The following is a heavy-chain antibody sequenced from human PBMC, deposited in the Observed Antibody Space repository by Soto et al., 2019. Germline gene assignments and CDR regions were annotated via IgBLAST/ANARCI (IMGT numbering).Heavy chain of an antibody. CDR1: GFTFSDYW. V-gene: IGHV3-7*05. J-gene: IGHJ5*02. D-gene: IGHD3-16*01. CDR2: IKRDGSES. Sequence: EVQLVESGGGLVQPGGSLRLSCAASGFTFSDYWMNWVRLTPREGLEWSTNIKRDGSESYYLDSVQGRFTISRDNAKNSVFLQMTRLRAEDTPLYYCARLRGGLAAPHSHFSLDLCGQGTLVTVAS. CDR3: ARLRGGLAAPHSHFSLDL.